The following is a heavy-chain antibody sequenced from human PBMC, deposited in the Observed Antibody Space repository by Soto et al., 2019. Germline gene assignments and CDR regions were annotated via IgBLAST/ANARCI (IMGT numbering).Heavy chain of an antibody. V-gene: IGHV3-48*01. J-gene: IGHJ3*02. Sequence: EVQLVESGGGLVQPGGSLRLSCAASGFTFSSYSMNWVRQAPGKGLEWVSFISSSSTTIFYADSVKGRFTISRDNAKNSLYLQMNSLRAEDTAVYYCARVLDFGELLSAFDIWGQGTLVTVSS. CDR1: GFTFSSYS. CDR3: ARVLDFGELLSAFDI. D-gene: IGHD3-10*01. CDR2: ISSSSTTI.